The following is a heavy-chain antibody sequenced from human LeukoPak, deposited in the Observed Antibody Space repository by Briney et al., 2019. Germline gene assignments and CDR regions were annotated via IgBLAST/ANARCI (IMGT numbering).Heavy chain of an antibody. V-gene: IGHV4-34*01. J-gene: IGHJ4*02. D-gene: IGHD5-18*01. CDR3: ARGLRIQLWHYFDY. Sequence: SETLSLTCAVYGGSFSGYYWSWIRQPPGKGLEWIGEINHSGSTSYNPSLKSRVTISVDTSKNQFSLKLSSVTAADTAVYYCARGLRIQLWHYFDYWGQGTLVTVSS. CDR1: GGSFSGYY. CDR2: INHSGST.